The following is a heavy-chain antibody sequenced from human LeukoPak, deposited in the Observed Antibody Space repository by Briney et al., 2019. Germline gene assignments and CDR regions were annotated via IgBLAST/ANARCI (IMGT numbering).Heavy chain of an antibody. V-gene: IGHV3-23*01. J-gene: IGHJ4*02. CDR1: GFTFRRYA. CDR3: ARRTADYYFVY. D-gene: IGHD1-14*01. Sequence: GGSLRLSCAVSGFTFRRYAMTWVRQAPGKGLEWVSGINGGGSTTYYADSVKGRFTISRDSSNNTLNLQMNSLRAEDTAIYYCARRTADYYFVYWGQGTLVTVSS. CDR2: INGGGSTT.